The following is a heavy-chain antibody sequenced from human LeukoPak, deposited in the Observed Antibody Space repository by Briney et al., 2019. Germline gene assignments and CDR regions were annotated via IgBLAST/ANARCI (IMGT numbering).Heavy chain of an antibody. J-gene: IGHJ3*02. Sequence: GASVKVSCKASGYTFTSYDINWVRQATGQGLEWMGWMNPNSGNTGYAQKFQGRVTMTRKTSISTAYMELSSLRSEDTAVYYCARTDIVVVPAASDAFDIWGQGTMVTVSS. CDR2: MNPNSGNT. CDR3: ARTDIVVVPAASDAFDI. V-gene: IGHV1-8*01. CDR1: GYTFTSYD. D-gene: IGHD2-2*01.